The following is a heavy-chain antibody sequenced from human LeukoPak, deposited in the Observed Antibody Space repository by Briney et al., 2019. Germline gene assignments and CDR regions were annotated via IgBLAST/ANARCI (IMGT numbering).Heavy chain of an antibody. CDR1: HYSISSNYY. J-gene: IGHJ4*02. CDR3: ARSSGYMSY. Sequence: PSETLSLTCTVSHYSISSNYYWGWSRQPPGRGLEWIGSIYHSGSTYYNPSLKSRVTISVDTSKNQFYLQLTSVTAADTAVYYCARSSGYMSYWGQGTLVTVSS. CDR2: IYHSGST. D-gene: IGHD3-22*01. V-gene: IGHV4-38-2*02.